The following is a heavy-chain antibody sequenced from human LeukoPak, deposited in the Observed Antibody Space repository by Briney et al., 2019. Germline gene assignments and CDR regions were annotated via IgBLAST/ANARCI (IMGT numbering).Heavy chain of an antibody. D-gene: IGHD1-26*01. CDR1: GFTVSSNY. CDR2: IYSGGST. CDR3: AKEIKLLFYAFDI. J-gene: IGHJ3*02. V-gene: IGHV3-53*01. Sequence: GGSLRLSCAASGFTVSSNYMSWVRQAPGKGLEWVSVIYSGGSTYYADSVKGRFTISRDNSKNTLYLQMNSLRAEDTAVYYCAKEIKLLFYAFDIWGQGTMVTVSS.